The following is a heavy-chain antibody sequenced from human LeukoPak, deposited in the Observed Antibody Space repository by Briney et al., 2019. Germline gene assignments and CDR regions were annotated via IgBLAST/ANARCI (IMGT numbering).Heavy chain of an antibody. CDR3: AKAGANYYYSYMDV. Sequence: GGSLRLSCAASGFTFSTYAMSWVRQAPGKGLEWVSAISGSGISTYYAASAKGRFTISRDNSKNTLYLQMNSLRAEDTAVYYCAKAGANYYYSYMDVWGKGTTVTVSS. D-gene: IGHD6-25*01. J-gene: IGHJ6*03. V-gene: IGHV3-23*01. CDR2: ISGSGIST. CDR1: GFTFSTYA.